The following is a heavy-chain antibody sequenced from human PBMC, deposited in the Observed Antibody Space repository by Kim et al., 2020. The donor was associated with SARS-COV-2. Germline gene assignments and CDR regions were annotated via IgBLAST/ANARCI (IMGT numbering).Heavy chain of an antibody. D-gene: IGHD6-13*01. V-gene: IGHV4-59*08. CDR2: IYYSGST. Sequence: SETLSLTCTVSGGSISSYYWSWIRQPPGKGLEWIGYIYYSGSTNYNPSLKSRVTISVDTSKNQFSLKLSSVTAADTAVYYCAGNFIAAAGRSNWFDPWGQGTLVTVSS. J-gene: IGHJ5*02. CDR3: AGNFIAAAGRSNWFDP. CDR1: GGSISSYY.